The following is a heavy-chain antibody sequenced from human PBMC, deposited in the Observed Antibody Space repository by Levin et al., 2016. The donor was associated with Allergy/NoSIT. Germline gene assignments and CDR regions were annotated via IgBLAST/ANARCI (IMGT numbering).Heavy chain of an antibody. Sequence: WIRQPPGKGLEWVSSIYRDGSTFFADSVKGRFAISRDNSKDILHLQLNSLRAEDTGLYYCTRGSGNLDSWGQGTLVTVSS. CDR3: TRGSGNLDS. J-gene: IGHJ5*01. D-gene: IGHD6-25*01. V-gene: IGHV3-53*01. CDR2: IYRDGST.